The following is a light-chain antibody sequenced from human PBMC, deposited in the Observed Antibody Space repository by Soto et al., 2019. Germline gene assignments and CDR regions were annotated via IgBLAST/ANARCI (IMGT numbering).Light chain of an antibody. J-gene: IGLJ3*02. V-gene: IGLV2-23*01. CDR1: SSDIGSYNL. CDR3: CSHAGGSHWV. Sequence: QSALTQPASVSGSPGQSVTISCTGTSSDIGSYNLVSWYQQHPGIAPKFMIYEGSKRPSGVPNRFSGSKSGNTASLTISGLQDEDGADYYCCSHAGGSHWVFGGGTKLTVL. CDR2: EGS.